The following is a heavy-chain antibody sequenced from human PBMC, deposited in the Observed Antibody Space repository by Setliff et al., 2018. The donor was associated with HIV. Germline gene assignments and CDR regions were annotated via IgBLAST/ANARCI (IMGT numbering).Heavy chain of an antibody. V-gene: IGHV3-7*02. CDR2: IHQHGGGV. CDR1: GYTFSSYW. J-gene: IGHJ4*02. CDR3: WSGYTSGR. Sequence: GGSLRLSCAASGYTFSSYWMAWVRQCPGKGLEWVANIHQHGGGVHYVASVKGRFTISRDNAKSSLYLQMDSLRVEDTSVYYCWSGYTSGRWGQGTLVTVSS. D-gene: IGHD6-19*01.